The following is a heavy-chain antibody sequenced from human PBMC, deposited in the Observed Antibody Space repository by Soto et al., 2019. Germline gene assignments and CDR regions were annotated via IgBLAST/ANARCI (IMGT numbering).Heavy chain of an antibody. CDR1: GGSVSSGDYS. J-gene: IGHJ2*01. CDR3: VRAGSLECHYDSSGYCVANWSFDL. D-gene: IGHD3-22*01. Sequence: SETLSLTCAVSGGSVSSGDYSWSWIRQPPGKGLEWIGYIYHGGTTYYNPSLRSRVTLSVDRSKNQFSLKLTSVTAADTAVYYCVRAGSLECHYDSSGYCVANWSFDLWGRGILVTVSS. CDR2: IYHGGTT. V-gene: IGHV4-30-2*01.